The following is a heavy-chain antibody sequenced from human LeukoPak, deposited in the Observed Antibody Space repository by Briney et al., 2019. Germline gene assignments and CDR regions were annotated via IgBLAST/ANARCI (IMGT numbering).Heavy chain of an antibody. J-gene: IGHJ2*01. D-gene: IGHD6-19*01. CDR2: AYYSGST. CDR3: VRDSPYSSGWYRFFDL. V-gene: IGHV4-59*12. CDR1: GGSISRYY. Sequence: SETLSLTCTVSGGSISRYYWSWIRQPPGKGLEWIGSAYYSGSTYFNPSLKSRLSISVDTSKNQFSLGLTSVTAADTAVYYCVRDSPYSSGWYRFFDLWGRGTLVTVTS.